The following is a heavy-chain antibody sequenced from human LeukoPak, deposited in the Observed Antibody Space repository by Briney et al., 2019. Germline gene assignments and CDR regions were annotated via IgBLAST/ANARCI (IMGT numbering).Heavy chain of an antibody. CDR1: GFTFSDHY. Sequence: PGGSLRLSCAASGFTFSDHYMDWVRQAPGMGLEWVGRIRNKANSYTTEYAASVKGRFTISRDDSKNSLYLQINSLKIEDTAVYYCARVGSSGWEDYWGQGTLVTVSS. CDR3: ARVGSSGWEDY. D-gene: IGHD6-19*01. V-gene: IGHV3-72*01. CDR2: IRNKANSYTT. J-gene: IGHJ4*02.